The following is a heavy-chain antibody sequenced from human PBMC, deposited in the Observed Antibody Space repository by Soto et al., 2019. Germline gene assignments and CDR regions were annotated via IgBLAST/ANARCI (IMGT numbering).Heavy chain of an antibody. V-gene: IGHV3-48*02. D-gene: IGHD5-18*01. CDR3: AREVRDTSVADFDY. CDR1: GFTFSSYS. J-gene: IGHJ4*02. Sequence: EVQLVESGGGLIRPGGSLRLSCAASGFTFSSYSMNWVRQAPGKGLEWVSYISSSSSPIYYADSVKGRFTISRDNAKNSLYLQMNSLRDEDTAVYYCAREVRDTSVADFDYWGQGTLVTVSS. CDR2: ISSSSSPI.